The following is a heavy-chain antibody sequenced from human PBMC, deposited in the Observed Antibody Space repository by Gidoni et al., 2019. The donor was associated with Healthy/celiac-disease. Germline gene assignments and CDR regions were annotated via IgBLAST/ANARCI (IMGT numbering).Heavy chain of an antibody. CDR1: GFTFSNYA. Sequence: EVHLLESGGGLVQPGGSLRLSCAASGFTFSNYAMSWVRQAPGKGLEWVSTISDRGGATYHADSVKGRFTISRDNSKNTLYLQMNSLRAEDTAVYYCAKRDTLTMIVVVITTSFDYWGQGTLVTVSS. CDR3: AKRDTLTMIVVVITTSFDY. CDR2: ISDRGGAT. D-gene: IGHD3-22*01. J-gene: IGHJ4*02. V-gene: IGHV3-23*01.